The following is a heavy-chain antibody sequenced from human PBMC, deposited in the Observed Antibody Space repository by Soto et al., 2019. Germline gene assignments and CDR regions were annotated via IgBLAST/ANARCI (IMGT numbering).Heavy chain of an antibody. Sequence: PSETLSLTCTVSGGSISSGGYYWSWIRQHPGKGLEWIGYTYYSGSTYYNPSLKSRVTISVDTSKNQFSLKLSSVTAADTAVYYCARVGIGYYYMDVWGKGTTVTVSS. CDR1: GGSISSGGYY. CDR2: TYYSGST. J-gene: IGHJ6*03. CDR3: ARVGIGYYYMDV. V-gene: IGHV4-31*03.